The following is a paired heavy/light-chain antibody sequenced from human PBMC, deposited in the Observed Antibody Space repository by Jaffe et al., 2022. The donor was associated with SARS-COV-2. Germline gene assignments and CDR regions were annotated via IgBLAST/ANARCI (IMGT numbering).Heavy chain of an antibody. CDR2: IVAGSGNT. CDR1: GFTFNSAD. V-gene: IGHV1-58*01. J-gene: IGHJ3*02. D-gene: IGHD2-8*02. CDR3: AARWPTGTDAFDI. Sequence: QMQLVQSGPEVKKPGTSVKVSCKASGFTFNSADVQWVRQARGQRLEWIGWIVAGSGNTKYAQKFQERLTITRDMSTSTAYMELSSLRSEDTAVYYCAARWPTGTDAFDIWGQGTMVTVSS.
Light chain of an antibody. CDR1: QTVLNSSNNKNY. Sequence: DIVMTQSPDSLAVSLGERATINCKSSQTVLNSSNNKNYLTWYQQKPGQPPKLLIYWASTRESGVPDRFSGSGSGTDFTLTISSLQAEDVAVYYCQQYYSTPLTFGGGTKVEIK. V-gene: IGKV4-1*01. CDR3: QQYYSTPLT. J-gene: IGKJ4*01. CDR2: WAS.